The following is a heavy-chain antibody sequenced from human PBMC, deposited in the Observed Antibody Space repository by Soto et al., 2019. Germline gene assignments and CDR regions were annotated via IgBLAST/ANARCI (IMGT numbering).Heavy chain of an antibody. J-gene: IGHJ4*02. D-gene: IGHD5-12*01. Sequence: PSETLSLTCTVSGGSINTFYWRWVRQPAGKGLAWIGRIFSSGSTSFNPSLESRVAMSVDTSKNHFSLNLSSVTAADMAVYYCAREGSYSAYNFAHGIQLWSFDFWGQGALVTVSS. CDR3: AREGSYSAYNFAHGIQLWSFDF. V-gene: IGHV4-4*07. CDR2: IFSSGST. CDR1: GGSINTFY.